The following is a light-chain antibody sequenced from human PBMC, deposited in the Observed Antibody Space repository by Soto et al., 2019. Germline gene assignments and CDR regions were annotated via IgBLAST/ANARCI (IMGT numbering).Light chain of an antibody. CDR3: QQRSDWPLS. CDR2: DAS. CDR1: QSISSS. J-gene: IGKJ4*01. V-gene: IGKV3-11*01. Sequence: EIELTQSPVTLSLSPGERATLSCRASQSISSSLAWYQQIPGRAPRLLIYDASNRATGIPARFSGSGSGTDFTITISSLEPEDFEVYYCQQRSDWPLSFGGGTKVEIK.